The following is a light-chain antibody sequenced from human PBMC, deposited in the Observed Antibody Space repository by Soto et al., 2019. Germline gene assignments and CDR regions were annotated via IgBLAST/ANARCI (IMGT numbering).Light chain of an antibody. CDR3: QQRSNWLKT. CDR1: QSVSSN. CDR2: GAS. Sequence: EIVMTQSPATVSVSPGERATLSCRASQSVSSNLAWYQQKPGQAPRLLVYGASTRATGIPARFSGSGSGTDFTLTISSLEPEDFAIYYCQQRSNWLKTFGQGTKVDI. J-gene: IGKJ1*01. V-gene: IGKV3-15*01.